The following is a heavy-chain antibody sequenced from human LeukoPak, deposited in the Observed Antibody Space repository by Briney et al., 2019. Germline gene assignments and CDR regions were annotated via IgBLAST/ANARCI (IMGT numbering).Heavy chain of an antibody. D-gene: IGHD3-22*01. Sequence: GGSLRLSCAASGFTFSSYAMHWVRQAPGKGLEWVAVISYDGSNKYYADSVKGRFTISRDNSKNTLYLQMNSLRAEDTAVYYCARELNYYYDSSGSLYYFDYWGQGTLVTVSS. CDR1: GFTFSSYA. CDR3: ARELNYYYDSSGSLYYFDY. J-gene: IGHJ4*02. V-gene: IGHV3-30-3*01. CDR2: ISYDGSNK.